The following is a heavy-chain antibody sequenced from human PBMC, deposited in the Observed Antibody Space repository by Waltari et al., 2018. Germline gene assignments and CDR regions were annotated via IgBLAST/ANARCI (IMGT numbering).Heavy chain of an antibody. V-gene: IGHV1-2*02. D-gene: IGHD3-3*01. Sequence: QVQLVQSGAEVKKPGASVKVSCKASGYTFTGHYMHWVRQAPGQGLEWMGWINPNSGGTNYAQKFQGRVTMTRDTSISTAYMELSRLRSDDTAVYYCARGAGRVVMGEYFQHWGQGTLVTVSS. CDR3: ARGAGRVVMGEYFQH. CDR1: GYTFTGHY. J-gene: IGHJ1*01. CDR2: INPNSGGT.